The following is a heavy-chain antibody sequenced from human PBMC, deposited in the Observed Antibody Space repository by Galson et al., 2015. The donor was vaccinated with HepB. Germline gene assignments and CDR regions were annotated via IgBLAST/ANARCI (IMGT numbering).Heavy chain of an antibody. D-gene: IGHD5-18*01. CDR2: IYHSGST. CDR1: GGSISGNSYY. J-gene: IGHJ4*02. V-gene: IGHV4-39*01. CDR3: ARQDTYLDY. Sequence: SETLSLTCSVSGGSISGNSYYWGWIRQPPGKGLEWIASIYHSGSTYYNPSLKSRVTISVDMSKNQFSLKLSSVTAAETAVYYCARQDTYLDYWGQGTLVTVSS.